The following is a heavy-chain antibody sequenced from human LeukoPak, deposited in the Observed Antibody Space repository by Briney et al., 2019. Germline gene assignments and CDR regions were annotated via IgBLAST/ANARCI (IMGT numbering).Heavy chain of an antibody. V-gene: IGHV3-74*01. CDR2: INSDGSST. D-gene: IGHD6-6*01. CDR3: TKDGKEQLVPYYYYGMDV. J-gene: IGHJ6*02. Sequence: GGSLRLSCAASGFTFSIYWMHWVRQAPGKGLVSVSRINSDGSSTSYADSVKGRFTISRDNAKNTLYLQMNSLRAEDTAVYYCTKDGKEQLVPYYYYGMDVWGQGTTVTVSS. CDR1: GFTFSIYW.